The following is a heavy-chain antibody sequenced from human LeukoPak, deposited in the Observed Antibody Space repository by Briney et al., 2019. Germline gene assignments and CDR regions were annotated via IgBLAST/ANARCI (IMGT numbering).Heavy chain of an antibody. CDR2: VFTSGST. V-gene: IGHV4-61*02. Sequence: PSETLSLTCIVSGGFISSGSYYWSWIRQPAGKGLEWIGRVFTSGSTDYNPSFKSRVTISVDTSKKQVSLRLSSVTAADTAVYYCARDLPGQYGFDIWGQGTMVTVSS. CDR1: GGFISSGSYY. CDR3: ARDLPGQYGFDI. D-gene: IGHD1-14*01. J-gene: IGHJ3*02.